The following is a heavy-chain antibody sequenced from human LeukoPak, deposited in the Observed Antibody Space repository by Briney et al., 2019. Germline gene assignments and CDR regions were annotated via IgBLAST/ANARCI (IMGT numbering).Heavy chain of an antibody. D-gene: IGHD1-26*01. J-gene: IGHJ4*02. CDR2: IRKGSNSYST. CDR1: GFTFRDHY. Sequence: TGGSLRLSCAASGFTFRDHYMDWVRQAPGRGLEWVGRIRKGSNSYSTEFAASVKGRFIISRDDSNNSVYLQMNSLKIEDTAFYYCVRVGFIGGGHYFDNWGQGTLVTVSS. V-gene: IGHV3-72*01. CDR3: VRVGFIGGGHYFDN.